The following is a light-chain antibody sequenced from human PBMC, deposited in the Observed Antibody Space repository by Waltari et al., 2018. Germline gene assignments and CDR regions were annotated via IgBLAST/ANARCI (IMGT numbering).Light chain of an antibody. Sequence: QSVLTQPPSVSGAPGQRVTVSCTGSSSNIGTGYYVHWYQQLPGTAPKLLIYDNTNRPLWVPDGCAGSKSGTSASLAITGLQAEDEADYYCQSYDSSLSGVVFGGGTKVTVL. CDR3: QSYDSSLSGVV. V-gene: IGLV1-40*01. CDR2: DNT. CDR1: SSNIGTGYY. J-gene: IGLJ2*01.